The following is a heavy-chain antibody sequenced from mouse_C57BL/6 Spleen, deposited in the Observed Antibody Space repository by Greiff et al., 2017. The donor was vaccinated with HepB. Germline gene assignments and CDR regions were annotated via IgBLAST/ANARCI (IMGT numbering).Heavy chain of an antibody. V-gene: IGHV1-63*01. CDR1: GYTFTNYW. J-gene: IGHJ4*01. D-gene: IGHD3-1*01. Sequence: QVQLQQSGAELVRPGTSVKMSCKASGYTFTNYWIGWAKQRPGHGLEWIGDIYPGGGYTNYNEKFKGKATVTADKSSSTAYMQFSSLTSEDSAIYYCARRATDAMDYWGQGTSVTVSS. CDR3: ARRATDAMDY. CDR2: IYPGGGYT.